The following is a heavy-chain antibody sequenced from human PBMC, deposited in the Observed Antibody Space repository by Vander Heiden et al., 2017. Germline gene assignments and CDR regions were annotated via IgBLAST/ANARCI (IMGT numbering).Heavy chain of an antibody. CDR1: GYTFTGYY. CDR2: INPNSGGT. V-gene: IGHV1-2*02. D-gene: IGHD5-18*01. Sequence: QVQLVQSGAEVKTPGASVKVSCKASGYTFTGYYMPWVRQAPGQGLEWMEWINPNSGGTNYAQKFQGRVTMTRDTSISTAYMELSRLRSDDTAVYYCAREWDTAMGSIDYWGQGTLVTVSS. J-gene: IGHJ4*02. CDR3: AREWDTAMGSIDY.